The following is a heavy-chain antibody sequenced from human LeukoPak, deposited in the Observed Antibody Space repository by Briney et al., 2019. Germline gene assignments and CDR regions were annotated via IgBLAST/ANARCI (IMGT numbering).Heavy chain of an antibody. J-gene: IGHJ4*02. CDR3: AKEILGYSSSWYYFDY. D-gene: IGHD6-13*01. Sequence: GGSLRLSCAASGFTFSSYAMSWVRQAPGKGLEWVSAISGSGGSTHYADSVKGRFTISRDNSKNTLYLQMNSLRAEDTAVYYCAKEILGYSSSWYYFDYWGQGTLVTVSS. V-gene: IGHV3-23*01. CDR1: GFTFSSYA. CDR2: ISGSGGST.